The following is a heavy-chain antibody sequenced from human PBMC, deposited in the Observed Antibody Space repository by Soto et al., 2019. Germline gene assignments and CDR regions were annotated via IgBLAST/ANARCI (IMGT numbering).Heavy chain of an antibody. CDR2: NSAYNGNT. CDR3: ARGSGYCSSTSCYEAPGVDP. J-gene: IGHJ5*02. Sequence: ASVKGSCKASGYTFTSYFISWVRQAPGQGLEWMGWNSAYNGNTNYAQKLQGRVTMTTDTSTSTAYMELRSLRSDDTAVYYCARGSGYCSSTSCYEAPGVDPWGQGTLVTVSS. V-gene: IGHV1-18*01. D-gene: IGHD2-2*03. CDR1: GYTFTSYF.